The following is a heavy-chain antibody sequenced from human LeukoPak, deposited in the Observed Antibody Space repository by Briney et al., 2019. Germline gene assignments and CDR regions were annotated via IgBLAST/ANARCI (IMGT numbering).Heavy chain of an antibody. CDR3: ARAWWLRFDY. D-gene: IGHD5-12*01. CDR2: ISSSGSTI. Sequence: GGSLRLSCAASGFTFSSYEMNWVRQAPGKGLEWVSYISSSGSTIYYADSVKGRFTISRGNAKNSLYLQMNSLRAEDTAVYYCARAWWLRFDYWGQGTLVTVSS. V-gene: IGHV3-48*03. J-gene: IGHJ4*02. CDR1: GFTFSSYE.